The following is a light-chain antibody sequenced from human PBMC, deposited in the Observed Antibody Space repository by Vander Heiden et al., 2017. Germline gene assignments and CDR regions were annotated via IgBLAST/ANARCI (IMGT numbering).Light chain of an antibody. CDR1: QSLLHSNGYNY. Sequence: DIVMTQSPLSLPVTPGEPASISCRSSQSLLHSNGYNYLDWYLQKPGQSPQLLIYLGSNRASGVPDRFSGSGSGTDFTLKISRVKAEDVGVYYCRQALQTPGTFGQGTKLEIK. CDR2: LGS. J-gene: IGKJ2*01. CDR3: RQALQTPGT. V-gene: IGKV2-28*01.